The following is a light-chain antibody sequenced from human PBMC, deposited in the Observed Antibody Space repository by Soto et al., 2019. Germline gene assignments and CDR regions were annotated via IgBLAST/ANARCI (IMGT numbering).Light chain of an antibody. V-gene: IGKV3-20*01. CDR3: QQYGSSPPEWT. J-gene: IGKJ1*01. CDR1: QSVSSN. Sequence: EIEMTQSPGTLSLSPGERATLSCRASQSVSSNLAWYQQKPGQAPRLLIYGASSRATGIPDRFSGSGSGTDFTLTISRLEPEDFAVYYCQQYGSSPPEWTFGQGTKVDIK. CDR2: GAS.